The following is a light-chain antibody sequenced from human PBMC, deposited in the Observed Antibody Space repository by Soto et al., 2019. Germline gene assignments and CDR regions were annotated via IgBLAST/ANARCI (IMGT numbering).Light chain of an antibody. CDR2: EAT. CDR3: CAYAGSGTVV. CDR1: SNDVGRYNL. J-gene: IGLJ3*02. V-gene: IGLV2-23*01. Sequence: QSALTQPASVSGSPEQSITISCTGTSNDVGRYNLVSWYQQHPGKAPKVMIYEATKRPSGGSNRFSGSKSGNTASLTISGLQAEDEADYYCCAYAGSGTVVFGGGTKLTVL.